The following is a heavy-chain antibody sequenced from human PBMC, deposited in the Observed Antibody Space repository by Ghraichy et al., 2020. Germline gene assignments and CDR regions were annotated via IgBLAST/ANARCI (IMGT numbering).Heavy chain of an antibody. Sequence: GGSLRLSCAASGFTFSNDWMDWVRQAPGKGLVWVSRISGDGTYSDYADSVKGRFTISRDNAKNTLFLQMHSLRAEDTAVYYCARDTSEAGQTFDHWGQRTLVTVSS. CDR2: ISGDGTYS. CDR1: GFTFSNDW. D-gene: IGHD6-13*01. CDR3: ARDTSEAGQTFDH. J-gene: IGHJ4*02. V-gene: IGHV3-74*01.